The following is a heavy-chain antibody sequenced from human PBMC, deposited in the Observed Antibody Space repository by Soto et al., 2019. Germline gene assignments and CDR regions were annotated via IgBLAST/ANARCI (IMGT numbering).Heavy chain of an antibody. CDR1: GHTLSNYG. V-gene: IGHV1-18*01. CDR3: VREPPRRYYGSGTFDY. D-gene: IGHD3-10*01. CDR2: ISGYNEDT. Sequence: ASVKVSCKASGHTLSNYGISWVRQAPGQGLEWMGWISGYNEDTNYREKFQGRFTLTTDTSTNTAYMELRSLRSDDTAVYYCVREPPRRYYGSGTFDYWGQGTPVTVSS. J-gene: IGHJ4*02.